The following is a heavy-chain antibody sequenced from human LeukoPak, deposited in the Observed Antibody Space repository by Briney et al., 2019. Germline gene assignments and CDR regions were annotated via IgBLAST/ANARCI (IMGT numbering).Heavy chain of an antibody. Sequence: SETLSLTCTVSGGSISSYYWSWIRQPPEKGLEWIGYIFYSGSTNYNPSLKSRVTISVDMSRNQFSLKLSSVTAADTAVYYCARSYGSGSSSVGYFDYWGQGTLVTVSS. V-gene: IGHV4-59*08. J-gene: IGHJ4*02. D-gene: IGHD3-10*01. CDR3: ARSYGSGSSSVGYFDY. CDR2: IFYSGST. CDR1: GGSISSYY.